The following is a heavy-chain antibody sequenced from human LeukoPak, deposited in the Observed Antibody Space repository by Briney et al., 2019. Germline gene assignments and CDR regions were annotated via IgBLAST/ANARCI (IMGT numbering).Heavy chain of an antibody. CDR1: GFTFSSYA. Sequence: GGSLRLSCAASGFTFSSYAMHWVRQAPGKGLEWVAVISYDGSNKYYADSVKGRFTISRDNSKNTLYLQMNSLRAEGTAVYYCARASNYYDSSGYLDYFDYWGQGTLVTVSS. D-gene: IGHD3-22*01. CDR2: ISYDGSNK. V-gene: IGHV3-30*04. CDR3: ARASNYYDSSGYLDYFDY. J-gene: IGHJ4*02.